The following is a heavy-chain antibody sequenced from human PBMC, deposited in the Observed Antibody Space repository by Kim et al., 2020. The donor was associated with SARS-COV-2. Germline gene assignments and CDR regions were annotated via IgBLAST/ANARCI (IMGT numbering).Heavy chain of an antibody. J-gene: IGHJ5*02. CDR2: IKQDGSEK. Sequence: GGSLRLSCAASGFTFSSYWMSWVRQAPGKGLEWVANIKQDGSEKYYVDSVKGRFTISRDNAKNSLYLQMNSLRAEDTAVYYCARESLARWYGSGGSCYFSNGFDPWGQGTLVTVSS. CDR3: ARESLARWYGSGGSCYFSNGFDP. V-gene: IGHV3-7*01. D-gene: IGHD2-15*01. CDR1: GFTFSSYW.